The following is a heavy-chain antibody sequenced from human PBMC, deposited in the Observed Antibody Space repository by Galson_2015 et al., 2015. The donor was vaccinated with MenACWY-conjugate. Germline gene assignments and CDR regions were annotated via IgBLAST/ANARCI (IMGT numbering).Heavy chain of an antibody. Sequence: SLRLSCAASGFTFSSYWMHWVRQAPGKGLVWVSRINSDGSGTRYADSVKGRFTISRDNAKNTLYLQMNSLRAEDTAVYYRAREIGQGVRGAPYGMVVWGQRTTVTVSS. D-gene: IGHD3-10*02. CDR3: AREIGQGVRGAPYGMVV. CDR1: GFTFSSYW. V-gene: IGHV3-74*01. CDR2: INSDGSGT. J-gene: IGHJ6*02.